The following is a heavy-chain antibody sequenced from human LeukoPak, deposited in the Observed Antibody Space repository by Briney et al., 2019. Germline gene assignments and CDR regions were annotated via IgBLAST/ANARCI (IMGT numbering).Heavy chain of an antibody. CDR2: IYYSGST. V-gene: IGHV4-59*08. Sequence: SETLSLTCTVSGGSLSSYYWSWIRQPPGKGLEWVGYIYYSGSTNYNPSLKSRVTISVDTSKNQFSLKLSSVTAADTAVYYCARRWGLSPNVWFDPWGQGTLVTVSS. D-gene: IGHD1-26*01. CDR3: ARRWGLSPNVWFDP. CDR1: GGSLSSYY. J-gene: IGHJ5*02.